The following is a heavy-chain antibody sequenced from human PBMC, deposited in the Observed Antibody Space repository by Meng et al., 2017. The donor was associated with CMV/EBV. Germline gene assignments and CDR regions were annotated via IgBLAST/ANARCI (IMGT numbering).Heavy chain of an antibody. CDR1: GGSISSYY. J-gene: IGHJ6*02. CDR2: IYYSGST. CDR3: ARELEPSYGMDV. D-gene: IGHD1-1*01. V-gene: IGHV4-59*01. Sequence: SETLSPTCTVSGGSISSYYWSWIRQLPGKGLEWIGYIYYSGSTNYNPSLKSRVTISVDTSKNQFSLKLSSVTAADTAVYYCARELEPSYGMDVWGQGTTVTVSS.